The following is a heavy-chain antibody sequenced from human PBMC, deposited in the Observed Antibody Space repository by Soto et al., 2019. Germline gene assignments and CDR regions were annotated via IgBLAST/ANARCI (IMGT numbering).Heavy chain of an antibody. CDR2: ISSGSSYI. J-gene: IGHJ4*02. CDR1: GFTFSAYT. V-gene: IGHV3-21*01. CDR3: ARDSAAGHFDY. Sequence: PGGSLGLSCAASGFTFSAYTMNWVRQAPGKGLEWVSSISSGSSYIYYAGSVKGRFTISRNNAKKSLYLLMNSLRAEDTAVYYCARDSAAGHFDYWGQGVLVTVSS. D-gene: IGHD6-25*01.